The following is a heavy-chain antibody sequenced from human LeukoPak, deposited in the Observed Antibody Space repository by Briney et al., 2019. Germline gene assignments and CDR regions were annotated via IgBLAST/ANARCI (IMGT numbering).Heavy chain of an antibody. D-gene: IGHD3-3*01. CDR3: ATARYDFWSGYYQYYFDY. V-gene: IGHV1-24*01. J-gene: IGHJ4*02. Sequence: ASVKVSCKVSGYTLTELSMYWVRQAPGKGLEWMGGFDPEDGETIYAQKFQGRVTMTEDTSTDTAYMELSSLRSEDTAVYYCATARYDFWSGYYQYYFDYWGQGTLVTVSS. CDR2: FDPEDGET. CDR1: GYTLTELS.